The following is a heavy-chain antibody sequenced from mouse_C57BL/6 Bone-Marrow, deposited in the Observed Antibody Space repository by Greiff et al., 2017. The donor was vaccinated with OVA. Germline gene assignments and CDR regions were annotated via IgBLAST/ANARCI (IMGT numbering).Heavy chain of an antibody. CDR1: GFTFSSYA. CDR3: AREGY. CDR2: ISDGGSYT. J-gene: IGHJ2*01. V-gene: IGHV5-4*01. Sequence: EVKLMESGGGLVKPGGSLKLYCAASGFTFSSYAMSWVRQTPEKRLEWVATISDGGSYTYYPDNVKGRFTISRDNAKNNLYLQMSHLKSEDTAMYYCAREGYWGQGTTLTVSS.